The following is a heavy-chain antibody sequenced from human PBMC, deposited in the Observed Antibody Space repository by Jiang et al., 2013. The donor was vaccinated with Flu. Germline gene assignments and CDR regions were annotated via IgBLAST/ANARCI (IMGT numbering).Heavy chain of an antibody. V-gene: IGHV3-74*01. CDR3: ARVTLAYCGSDCTNDAFDI. CDR2: INSDGSST. D-gene: IGHD2-21*02. J-gene: IGHJ3*02. Sequence: GLVWVSRINSDGSSTSYVDSVKGRFTISRDNAENTLYLQMNSLRVEDTAVYYCARVTLAYCGSDCTNDAFDIWGQGTMVTISS.